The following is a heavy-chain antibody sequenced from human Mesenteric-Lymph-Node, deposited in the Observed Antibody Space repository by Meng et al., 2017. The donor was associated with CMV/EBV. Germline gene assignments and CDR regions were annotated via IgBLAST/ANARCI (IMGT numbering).Heavy chain of an antibody. CDR1: GFTFSSYW. V-gene: IGHV3-30-3*01. J-gene: IGHJ4*02. CDR2: ISYDGSNK. Sequence: GGSLRLSCAASGFTFSSYWMSWVRQAPGKGLEWVAVISYDGSNKYYADSVKGRFTISRDNSKNTLYLQMNSLRAEDTAVYYCAREEWELPYFDYWGQGTLVTVSS. CDR3: AREEWELPYFDY. D-gene: IGHD1-26*01.